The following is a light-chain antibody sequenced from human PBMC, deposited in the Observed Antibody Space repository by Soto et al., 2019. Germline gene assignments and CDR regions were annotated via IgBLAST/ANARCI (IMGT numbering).Light chain of an antibody. CDR3: QHYNGWPIT. CDR1: QDVLNN. Sequence: EIVLTQSPATLSVSPGESGTLSCRASQDVLNNLAWYQQKPGQAPRLLVYDASTTATGIPARFSGSGSGTDFTLSISSLQSEDFAVYFCQHYNGWPITFGQGTRLDIQ. CDR2: DAS. V-gene: IGKV3D-15*01. J-gene: IGKJ5*01.